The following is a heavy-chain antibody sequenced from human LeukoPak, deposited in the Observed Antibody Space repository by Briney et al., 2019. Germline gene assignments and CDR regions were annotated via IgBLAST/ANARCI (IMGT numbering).Heavy chain of an antibody. D-gene: IGHD4-17*01. CDR3: ARDTTVTTRGYMDV. CDR2: ISGRGGDI. J-gene: IGHJ6*03. Sequence: GGSLRLSCAASGFTFSNYVMSWVREARGKGLEWVSSISGRGGDIYYAGSVKGRVTISRDNAKNSLYLQMNSLRAEDTAVYYCARDTTVTTRGYMDVWGKGTTVTVSS. V-gene: IGHV3-23*01. CDR1: GFTFSNYV.